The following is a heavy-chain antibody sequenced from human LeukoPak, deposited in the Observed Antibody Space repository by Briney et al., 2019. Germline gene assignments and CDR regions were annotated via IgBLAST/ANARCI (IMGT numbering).Heavy chain of an antibody. CDR1: GGSIGGYY. CDR3: ARHRSGSYWRAFDI. Sequence: KPSETLSLTCTVSGGSIGGYYWSWLRQPPGKGLEWIGYIYYSGSTNYNPSLKSRVTISVDTSKNQFSLKLGSVTAADTAVYYCARHRSGSYWRAFDIWGQGTMVTVSS. CDR2: IYYSGST. V-gene: IGHV4-59*08. J-gene: IGHJ3*02. D-gene: IGHD1-26*01.